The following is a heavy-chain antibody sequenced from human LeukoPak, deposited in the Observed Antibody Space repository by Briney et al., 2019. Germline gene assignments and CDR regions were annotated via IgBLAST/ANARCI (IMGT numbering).Heavy chain of an antibody. J-gene: IGHJ4*02. Sequence: GGSLRLSCAASGFTFSIYGMHWVRQAPGKGLEWVAVIWYDGSNKYYADSVKGRFTLSRDNSKNTLYLQMNSLRAEDTAVYYCARGPAMVRGVILDYWGQGTLVTVSS. CDR1: GFTFSIYG. V-gene: IGHV3-33*01. D-gene: IGHD3-10*01. CDR3: ARGPAMVRGVILDY. CDR2: IWYDGSNK.